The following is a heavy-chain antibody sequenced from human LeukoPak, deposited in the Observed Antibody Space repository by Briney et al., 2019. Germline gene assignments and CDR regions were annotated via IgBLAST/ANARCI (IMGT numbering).Heavy chain of an antibody. Sequence: GASVKVSCKASGYSFIGYFMHWVRHAPGQGLEWIGWISPNSGGTDYAQRFQGRVTMTTDTSISTAYMELRRLRSDDTAVYYCARVHSSGCIDYWGQGALVTVSS. J-gene: IGHJ4*02. CDR3: ARVHSSGCIDY. CDR1: GYSFIGYF. CDR2: ISPNSGGT. D-gene: IGHD6-19*01. V-gene: IGHV1-2*02.